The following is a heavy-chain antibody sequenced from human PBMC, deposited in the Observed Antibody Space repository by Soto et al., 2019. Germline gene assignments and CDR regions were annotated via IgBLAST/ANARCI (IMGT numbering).Heavy chain of an antibody. D-gene: IGHD2-15*01. Sequence: SETLSLTCTVSGGSVSSGSYYWSWIRQPPGKGLEWIGYIYYSGSTNYNPSLKSRVTISVDTSKNQFSLKASDTAIYFCARQDIVTAPVRGVYFDSWGQGTPVTVSS. V-gene: IGHV4-61*01. J-gene: IGHJ4*02. CDR2: IYYSGST. CDR3: VTAPVRGVYFDS. CDR1: GGSVSSGSYY.